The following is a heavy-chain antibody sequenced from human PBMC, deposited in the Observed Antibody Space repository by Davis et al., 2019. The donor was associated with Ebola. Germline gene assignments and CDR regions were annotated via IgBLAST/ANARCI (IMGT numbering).Heavy chain of an antibody. J-gene: IGHJ4*02. V-gene: IGHV4-59*08. CDR1: GGSISSYY. Sequence: MPSETLSLTCTVSGGSISSYYWSWIRQPPGKGLEWIGYIYYSGSTNYNPSLKSRVTISVDKSKNQFSLKLSLVTAADTAVYYCACLGGDGGYDERVGLIDYWGQGTLVTVSS. CDR2: IYYSGST. CDR3: ACLGGDGGYDERVGLIDY. D-gene: IGHD5-12*01.